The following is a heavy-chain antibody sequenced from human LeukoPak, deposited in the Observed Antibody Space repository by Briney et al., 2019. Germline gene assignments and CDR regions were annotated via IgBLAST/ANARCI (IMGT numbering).Heavy chain of an antibody. CDR2: ISGSGGTT. CDR3: AKGSSRGTTMTWFDP. Sequence: GGSLRLSCTASGFTFSDYAMNWVRQAPGKGLEWVSVISGSGGTTYYADSVKGRLTISRDNSKNTLYLQASSLRADDTAVYYCAKGSSRGTTMTWFDPWGQGTLVTVSS. CDR1: GFTFSDYA. V-gene: IGHV3-23*01. D-gene: IGHD4-17*01. J-gene: IGHJ5*02.